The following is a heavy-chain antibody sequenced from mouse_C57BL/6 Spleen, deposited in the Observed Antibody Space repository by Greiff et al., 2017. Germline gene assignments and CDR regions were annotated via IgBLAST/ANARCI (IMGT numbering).Heavy chain of an antibody. CDR3: ARHEENYYGSSYGGYFDV. J-gene: IGHJ1*03. Sequence: QVHVKQSGAELVKPGASVKLSCKASGYTFTEYTIHWVKQRSGQGLEWIGWFYPGSGSIKYNEKFKDKATLTADKSSSTVYMELSRLTSEDSAVYFCARHEENYYGSSYGGYFDVWGTGTTVTVSS. CDR2: FYPGSGSI. D-gene: IGHD1-1*01. V-gene: IGHV1-62-2*01. CDR1: GYTFTEYT.